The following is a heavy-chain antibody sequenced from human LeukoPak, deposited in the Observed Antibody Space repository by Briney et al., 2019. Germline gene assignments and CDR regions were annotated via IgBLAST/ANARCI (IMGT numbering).Heavy chain of an antibody. V-gene: IGHV3-74*01. CDR3: ARDGDMVGATYFDY. J-gene: IGHJ4*02. CDR1: GFTFSSYW. D-gene: IGHD1-26*01. Sequence: GGSLRLSCAASGFTFSSYWMHWVRQAPGKGLVWVSRINSDGSSTSYADSVRGRFNISRDNAKNTLYLQMNSLRAEDTAVYYCARDGDMVGATYFDYWGQGTLVNVSS. CDR2: INSDGSST.